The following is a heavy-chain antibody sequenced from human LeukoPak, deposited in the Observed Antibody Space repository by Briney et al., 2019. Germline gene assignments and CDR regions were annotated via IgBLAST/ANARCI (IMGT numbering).Heavy chain of an antibody. CDR3: ARDSGGKGGYFDY. CDR2: IIPIFGTA. J-gene: IGHJ4*02. Sequence: SVKVSCKACGGTFSSYTISWVRQAPGQGLEWMGGIIPIFGTANYAQKFQGRVTITTGESTSTAYMELSSLRSEDTAVYYCARDSGGKGGYFDYWGQGTLVTVSS. D-gene: IGHD3-16*01. V-gene: IGHV1-69*05. CDR1: GGTFSSYT.